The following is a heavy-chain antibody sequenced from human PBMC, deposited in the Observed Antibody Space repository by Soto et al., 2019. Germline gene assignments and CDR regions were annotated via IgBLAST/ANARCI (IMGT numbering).Heavy chain of an antibody. Sequence: ESGGGVVQPRRSLRLSCAASGFTFSSYGMHWVRQAPGKGLEWVAVISYDGSNKYYADSVKGRFTISRDNSKNTLYLQMNSLRAEDTAVYYCAKASTMIVVVPFDYWGQGTLVTVSS. CDR1: GFTFSSYG. V-gene: IGHV3-30*18. CDR3: AKASTMIVVVPFDY. J-gene: IGHJ4*02. D-gene: IGHD3-22*01. CDR2: ISYDGSNK.